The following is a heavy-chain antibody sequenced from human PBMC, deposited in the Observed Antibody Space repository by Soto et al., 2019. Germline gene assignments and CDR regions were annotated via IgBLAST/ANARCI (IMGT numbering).Heavy chain of an antibody. CDR2: IYYSGST. Sequence: SETLSLTCTVSGGSISSGGYYWSWIRQHPGKGLEWIGYIYYSGSTDYNPSLKSRVSILVDTSKNQLSLKLSSVTAEDTAVYCCAITRSSWYSYWGQGTLVTVSS. CDR1: GGSISSGGYY. J-gene: IGHJ4*02. V-gene: IGHV4-31*03. D-gene: IGHD6-13*01. CDR3: AITRSSWYSY.